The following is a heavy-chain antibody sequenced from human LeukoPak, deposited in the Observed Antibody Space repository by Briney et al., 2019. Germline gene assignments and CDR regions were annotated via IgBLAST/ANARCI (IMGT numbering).Heavy chain of an antibody. CDR1: GFPHRNSA. Sequence: GGPQTLSCAASGFPHRNSAMRWLPQAPGRALVWVSAFYGCCDSTFYADSVKGRFTISRDNSKSTFFLQMNSLRAEDTALYCCAKPHCGSSSCSRVDYWGQGTLVTVSS. CDR3: AKPHCGSSSCSRVDY. V-gene: IGHV3-23*01. D-gene: IGHD2-2*01. J-gene: IGHJ4*02. CDR2: FYGCCDST.